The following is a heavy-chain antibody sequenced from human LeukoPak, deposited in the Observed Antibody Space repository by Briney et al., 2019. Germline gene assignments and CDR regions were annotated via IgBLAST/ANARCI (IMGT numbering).Heavy chain of an antibody. D-gene: IGHD3-22*01. V-gene: IGHV1-18*01. CDR1: GYTFTSYG. CDR2: ISAYNGNT. CDR3: ARDPPYYYDSSGYSDY. Sequence: ASVKVSCKASGYTFTSYGISWVRQAPGQGLEWMGWISAYNGNTNYAQKLQGRVTMTTDTSTSTAYMELRSLRSDDTAVYYCARDPPYYYDSSGYSDYWGQGILVTVSS. J-gene: IGHJ4*02.